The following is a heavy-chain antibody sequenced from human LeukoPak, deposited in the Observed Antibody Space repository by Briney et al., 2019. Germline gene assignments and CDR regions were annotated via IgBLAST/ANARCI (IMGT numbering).Heavy chain of an antibody. D-gene: IGHD4-17*01. Sequence: GGSLRLSCAASGFTFSSYEMNWVRQAPGKGLEWVSYISSSGSTIYYADSVKGRFTISRDNAKSSPYLQMNSLRAEDTAVYYCARVGDYGDLTDYWGQGTLVTVSS. V-gene: IGHV3-48*03. CDR2: ISSSGSTI. J-gene: IGHJ4*02. CDR3: ARVGDYGDLTDY. CDR1: GFTFSSYE.